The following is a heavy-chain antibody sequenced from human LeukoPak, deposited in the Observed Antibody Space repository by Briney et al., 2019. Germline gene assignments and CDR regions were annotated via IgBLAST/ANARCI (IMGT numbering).Heavy chain of an antibody. V-gene: IGHV3-23*01. J-gene: IGHJ4*02. CDR1: GFTFSSYA. CDR3: AKDGSGVAAADYYFDY. Sequence: GGSLRLSCAASGFTFSSYAMSWVRQAPGKGLEWVSAISGSGGSTFYADSVKGRFTISRDNSKNTLYMQMNSLRAEDTAVYYRAKDGSGVAAADYYFDYWGQGTLVTVSS. D-gene: IGHD2-15*01. CDR2: ISGSGGST.